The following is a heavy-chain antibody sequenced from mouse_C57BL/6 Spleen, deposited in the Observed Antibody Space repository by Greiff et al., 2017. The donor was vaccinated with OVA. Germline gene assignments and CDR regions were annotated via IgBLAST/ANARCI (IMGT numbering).Heavy chain of an antibody. CDR2: INPSSGYT. CDR3: ARDGDYYAMDY. V-gene: IGHV1-4*01. CDR1: GYTFTSYT. D-gene: IGHD2-3*01. J-gene: IGHJ4*01. Sequence: VQLVESGAELARPGASVKMSCKASGYTFTSYTMHWVKQRPGQGLEWIGYINPSSGYTKYNQKFKDKATLTADKSSSTAYMQLSSLTSEDSAVYYCARDGDYYAMDYWGQGTSVTVSS.